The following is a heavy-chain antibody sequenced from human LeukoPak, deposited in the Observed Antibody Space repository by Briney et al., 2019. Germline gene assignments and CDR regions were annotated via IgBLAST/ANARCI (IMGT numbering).Heavy chain of an antibody. CDR3: ARESSRGYAGVRGAYKWFDP. CDR2: INPSGGST. J-gene: IGHJ5*02. Sequence: ASVKVSCKASGHTFTSNYIHWVRQAPGQGLEWMGIINPSGGSTSYAQKFQGRVTMTRDTSTSTVYMELSSLRSEDTAVYYCARESSRGYAGVRGAYKWFDPWGQGTLVTVSS. CDR1: GHTFTSNY. D-gene: IGHD3-10*01. V-gene: IGHV1-46*01.